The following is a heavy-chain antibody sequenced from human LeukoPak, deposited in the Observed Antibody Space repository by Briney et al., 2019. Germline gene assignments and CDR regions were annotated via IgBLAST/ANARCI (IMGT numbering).Heavy chain of an antibody. CDR1: GGSFSGYY. Sequence: SETLSLTCAVYGGSFSGYYWSWIRQPPGKGLEWIGEINHSGSTNYNPSLKSRVTISVDTSKNQFSLKLGSVTAADTAVYYCARVPIWFGGHFDYWGQGTLVTVSS. CDR2: INHSGST. J-gene: IGHJ4*02. CDR3: ARVPIWFGGHFDY. D-gene: IGHD3-10*01. V-gene: IGHV4-34*01.